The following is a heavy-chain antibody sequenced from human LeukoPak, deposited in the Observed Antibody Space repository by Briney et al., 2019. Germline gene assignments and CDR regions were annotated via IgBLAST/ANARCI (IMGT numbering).Heavy chain of an antibody. V-gene: IGHV3-74*01. CDR3: ARGTIYGLDAFDI. Sequence: PGGYLRLSCAASGCTFSDYWLHWVRKAPGKGLVWVSRINGDGSSTNYADSVKGRFTISRDNAKNTLYLQMYSLRAEDTAVYYCARGTIYGLDAFDIWGQGTLVTVSS. J-gene: IGHJ4*02. CDR1: GCTFSDYW. CDR2: INGDGSST. D-gene: IGHD3-3*01.